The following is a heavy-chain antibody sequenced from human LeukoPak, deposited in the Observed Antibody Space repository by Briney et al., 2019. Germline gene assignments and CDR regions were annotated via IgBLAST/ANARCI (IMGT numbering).Heavy chain of an antibody. CDR1: GGSLSSGGYY. CDR3: ARGVGYCSGGSCYSGGNFDY. CDR2: IYYSGST. J-gene: IGHJ4*02. D-gene: IGHD2-15*01. Sequence: SQTLSLTCTVSGGSLSSGGYYWSWIRQHPGKGLEWIGYIYYSGSTYYNPSLKSRVTISVDTSKNQFSLKLSSVTAADTAVYYCARGVGYCSGGSCYSGGNFDYWGQGTLVTVSS. V-gene: IGHV4-31*03.